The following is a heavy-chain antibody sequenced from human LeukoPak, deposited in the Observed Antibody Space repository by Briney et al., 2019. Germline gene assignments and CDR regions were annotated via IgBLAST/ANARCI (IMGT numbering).Heavy chain of an antibody. Sequence: GGSLRLSCAASGFTFSDYYMSWIRQAPGKGLEWVAVISSDGSTKYYVDSVKGRFTISRDNSKNTLYLQMNSLRAEDTAVYYCAKYHYDSSGFPDYWGQGTLVTVSS. CDR1: GFTFSDYY. J-gene: IGHJ4*02. CDR2: ISSDGSTK. V-gene: IGHV3-30*18. CDR3: AKYHYDSSGFPDY. D-gene: IGHD3-22*01.